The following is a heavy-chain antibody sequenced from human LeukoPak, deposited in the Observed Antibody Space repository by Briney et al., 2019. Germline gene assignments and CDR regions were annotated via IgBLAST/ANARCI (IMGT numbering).Heavy chain of an antibody. Sequence: GGSLRLSCAASGFTFSSYGMHWVRQAPGKGLEWVAVISYDGSNKYYADSVKGRFTISRDNSKNTLYLQMNSLRAEDTAVYYCAKDTTTVRGVCFDYWGQGTLVTVSS. CDR1: GFTFSSYG. J-gene: IGHJ4*02. V-gene: IGHV3-30*18. CDR3: AKDTTTVRGVCFDY. D-gene: IGHD3-10*01. CDR2: ISYDGSNK.